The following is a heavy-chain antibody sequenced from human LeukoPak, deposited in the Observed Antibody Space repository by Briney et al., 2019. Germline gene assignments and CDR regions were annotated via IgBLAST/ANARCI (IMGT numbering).Heavy chain of an antibody. D-gene: IGHD5-12*01. V-gene: IGHV3-21*01. CDR1: GFTFSSYS. Sequence: GGSLRLSCAASGFTFSSYSMNWVRQAPGKGLEWVSSISSSSSYIYYADSVKGRFTISRDNAKNSLYLQMNSLRAEDTAVYYCARGLATGSFPSGMDVWGKGTTVTISS. CDR3: ARGLATGSFPSGMDV. J-gene: IGHJ6*03. CDR2: ISSSSSYI.